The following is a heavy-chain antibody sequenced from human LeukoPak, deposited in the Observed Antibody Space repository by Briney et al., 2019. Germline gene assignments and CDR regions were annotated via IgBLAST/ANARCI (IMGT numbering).Heavy chain of an antibody. CDR1: GGSISSYY. Sequence: SETLSLTCTVSGGSISSYYWGWIRQPPGKGLEWIGTIYYSGSTYYNVSLKSRVTISVDTSRNQFSLKLSSVTAADTAVYYCARHSRSVDYGSGSYTWDYWGQGTLVTVSS. CDR2: IYYSGST. V-gene: IGHV4-39*01. CDR3: ARHSRSVDYGSGSYTWDY. D-gene: IGHD3-10*01. J-gene: IGHJ4*02.